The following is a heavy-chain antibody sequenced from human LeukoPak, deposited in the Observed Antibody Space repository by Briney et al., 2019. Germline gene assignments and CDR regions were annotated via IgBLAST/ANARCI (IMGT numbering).Heavy chain of an antibody. CDR1: GGSISSGGYY. V-gene: IGHV4-31*03. CDR2: IYYSGST. J-gene: IGHJ3*02. Sequence: PSETLSLTCTVSGGSISSGGYYWSWIRQHPGKGLEWIGYIYYSGSTYYNPSLKSRVTISVDTSKNQFSLKLSSVTAADTAVYYCARGLDYYDSSGYSEGAFDIWGQGTVVTVSS. D-gene: IGHD3-22*01. CDR3: ARGLDYYDSSGYSEGAFDI.